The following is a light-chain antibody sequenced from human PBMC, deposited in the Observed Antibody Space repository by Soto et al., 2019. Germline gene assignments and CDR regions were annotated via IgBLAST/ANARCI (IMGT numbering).Light chain of an antibody. CDR3: LLTVPDTRV. CDR2: DTN. V-gene: IGLV7-46*01. J-gene: IGLJ1*01. Sequence: QAVVTQEASLNVSPGGTVTLTCGSSTGAVTSGHFPYWFQVKTGQAPRTLICDTNNKHSWTPARFSGSLLGGKAALTLSGAQPEDEADYYCLLTVPDTRVFGTGTKLTVL. CDR1: TGAVTSGHF.